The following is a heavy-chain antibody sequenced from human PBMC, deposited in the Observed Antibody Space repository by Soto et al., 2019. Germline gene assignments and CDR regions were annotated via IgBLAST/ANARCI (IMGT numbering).Heavy chain of an antibody. CDR1: GFTFSCYA. D-gene: IGHD4-17*01. J-gene: IGHJ4*02. CDR3: ASCGDNRDH. V-gene: IGHV3-30-3*01. CDR2: ITYDGSEK. Sequence: QVQLVESGGGVVQPGRSLRLSCAASGFTFSCYAVHWVRQAPGKGLEWVAVITYDGSEKYYADSVKGRFTISRDNSKDTLYLQMNSLRTEDTAVYYCASCGDNRDHWGQRTLVTVSS.